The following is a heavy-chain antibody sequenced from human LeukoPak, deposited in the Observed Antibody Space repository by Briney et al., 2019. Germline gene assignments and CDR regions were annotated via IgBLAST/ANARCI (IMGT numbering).Heavy chain of an antibody. CDR1: GFTFTNYA. D-gene: IGHD3-10*01. V-gene: IGHV3-23*01. CDR3: AKVASIYGSGSYYQYDY. CDR2: IRGNAGST. Sequence: PGASLRLSCAASGFTFTNYAMSWVRQAPGKGLEWVSGIRGNAGSTYYADSVKGRFTLSRDNSKNTLYLEMSSLRAEDTAVYYCAKVASIYGSGSYYQYDYWGQGTLVTVSS. J-gene: IGHJ4*02.